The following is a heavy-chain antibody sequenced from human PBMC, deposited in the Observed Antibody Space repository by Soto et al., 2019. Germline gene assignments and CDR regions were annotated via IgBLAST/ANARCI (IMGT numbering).Heavy chain of an antibody. CDR2: IIPIFNTT. CDR3: AREGRGKKAGYNGLVSLGY. J-gene: IGHJ4*02. V-gene: IGHV1-69*06. CDR1: GSRFSNYV. D-gene: IGHD2-2*02. Sequence: QVQLVQSGAEVKPPGSSLKVSCTVSGSRFSNYVISWVRQAPGHGLEWLGRIIPIFNTTQYAQKFQGRVTITADKSTNTASLELSSLRSDDTAVYDCAREGRGKKAGYNGLVSLGYWGQGPLVTVSS.